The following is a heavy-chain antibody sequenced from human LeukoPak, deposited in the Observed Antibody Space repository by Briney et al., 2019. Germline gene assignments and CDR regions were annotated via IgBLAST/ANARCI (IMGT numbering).Heavy chain of an antibody. CDR2: ISPGDSDT. J-gene: IGHJ4*02. D-gene: IGHD6-6*01. CDR1: GYSFTSYW. CDR3: ARHSSSSGHDY. V-gene: IGHV5-51*01. Sequence: GESLKISCKGSGYSFTSYWIGWVRPMPGKGLEWMGIISPGDSDTRYSPSFQGQVTISADKSISTAYLQWSSLKASDTAIYYCARHSSSSGHDYWGQGTLVTVSS.